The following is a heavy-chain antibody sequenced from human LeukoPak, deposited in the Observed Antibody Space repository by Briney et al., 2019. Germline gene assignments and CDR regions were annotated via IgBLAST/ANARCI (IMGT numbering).Heavy chain of an antibody. CDR2: TYYSGST. CDR1: GGSISSYY. V-gene: IGHV4-59*08. CDR3: ARGPYSYDSSGAFDI. D-gene: IGHD3-22*01. J-gene: IGHJ3*02. Sequence: SETLSLTCTVSGGSISSYYWSWIRQPPGKRLEWIGYTYYSGSTKYNPSLKSRVTISVDTSKNQFSLKLSSVTAADTAVYFCARGPYSYDSSGAFDIWGQGTMVTVSS.